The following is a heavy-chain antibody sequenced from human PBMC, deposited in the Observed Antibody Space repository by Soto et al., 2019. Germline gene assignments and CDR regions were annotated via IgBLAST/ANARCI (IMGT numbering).Heavy chain of an antibody. CDR3: AKVGGGQYSSSSHYYYGMDV. Sequence: QVQLVESGGGVVQPGRSLRLSCAASGFTFSSYGMHWVRQAPGKGLEWVAVISYDGSNKYYADSVKGRFTISRDNSKNTLYLQMNSLRAEDTAVYYCAKVGGGQYSSSSHYYYGMDVW. V-gene: IGHV3-30*18. CDR2: ISYDGSNK. CDR1: GFTFSSYG. J-gene: IGHJ6*01. D-gene: IGHD6-6*01.